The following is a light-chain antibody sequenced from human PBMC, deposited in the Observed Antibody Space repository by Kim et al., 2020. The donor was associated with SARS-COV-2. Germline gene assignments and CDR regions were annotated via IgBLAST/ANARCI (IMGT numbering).Light chain of an antibody. CDR2: LGS. Sequence: DIVMTQSPLSLPVTPGEPASISCRSSQSLLHSNGYNYLDWYLQKPGQSPRLLIYLGSNRASGVPDRFSGSGSGTDFTLKISRVEAEDVGVYYCMQALQTRYTFGQGTKLGSN. V-gene: IGKV2-28*01. J-gene: IGKJ2*01. CDR3: MQALQTRYT. CDR1: QSLLHSNGYNY.